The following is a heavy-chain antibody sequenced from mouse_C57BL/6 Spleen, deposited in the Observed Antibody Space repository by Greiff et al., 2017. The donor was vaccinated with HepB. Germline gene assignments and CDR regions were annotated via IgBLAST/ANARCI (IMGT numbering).Heavy chain of an antibody. D-gene: IGHD5-1-1*01. CDR2: IYPRSGNT. J-gene: IGHJ4*01. V-gene: IGHV1-81*01. CDR1: GYTFTSYG. Sequence: VMLVESGAELARPGASVKLSCKASGYTFTSYGISWVKQRTGQGLEWIGEIYPRSGNTYYNEKFKGKGTLTADKSSSTAYMEMRSLTSEDAAVYFCARLKACNTTGYAMDYWGQGTSVTVSS. CDR3: ARLKACNTTGYAMDY.